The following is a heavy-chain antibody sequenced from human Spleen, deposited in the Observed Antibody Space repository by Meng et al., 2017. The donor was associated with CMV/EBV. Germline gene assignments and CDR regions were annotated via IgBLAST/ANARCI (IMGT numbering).Heavy chain of an antibody. Sequence: GGSLRLSCAASGFTFDDYAMHWVRQGPGKGLEWVSTISWNHGNIAYADSVKGRFSISRDNAKNTLYLQMNSLRAEDTAVYCCARVSGCSSTSCFYGGAFDIWGQGTMVTVSS. D-gene: IGHD2-2*01. CDR3: ARVSGCSSTSCFYGGAFDI. CDR2: ISWNHGNI. CDR1: GFTFDDYA. J-gene: IGHJ3*02. V-gene: IGHV3-9*01.